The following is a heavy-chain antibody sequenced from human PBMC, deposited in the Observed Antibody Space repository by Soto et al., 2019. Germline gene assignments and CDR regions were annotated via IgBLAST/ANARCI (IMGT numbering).Heavy chain of an antibody. D-gene: IGHD3-10*01. V-gene: IGHV6-1*01. Sequence: SQTLSLTCAISGDSVSSNSAAWSWIRQSPSRGLEWPGRTYYRSKWYNEYAVSLKSRITINPDTSKNQFSLQLNSVTPEDMAVYYCARARGYFDSWGQGTLVTVSS. J-gene: IGHJ4*02. CDR2: TYYRSKWYN. CDR1: GDSVSSNSAA. CDR3: ARARGYFDS.